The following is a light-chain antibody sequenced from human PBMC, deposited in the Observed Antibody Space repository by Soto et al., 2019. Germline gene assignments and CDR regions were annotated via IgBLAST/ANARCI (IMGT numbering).Light chain of an antibody. J-gene: IGKJ4*01. CDR1: QSVSSH. Sequence: EIVLTQSPDTLSLSPGERATLSCRASQSVSSHLAWYRQKPGQAPRLLIYDASNRATGIPARFSGSGSGTDFTLTISSLEPEDFAVYYCQQRSNWLTFGGGTKVEIK. CDR3: QQRSNWLT. V-gene: IGKV3-11*01. CDR2: DAS.